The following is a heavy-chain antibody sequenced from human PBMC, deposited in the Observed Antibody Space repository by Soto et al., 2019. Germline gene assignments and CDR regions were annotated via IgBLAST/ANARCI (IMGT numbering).Heavy chain of an antibody. V-gene: IGHV3-48*01. CDR3: SRYYNDAWRGQFAY. D-gene: IGHD3-3*01. CDR1: GVRFSDDS. Sequence: GGTLRLSCAASGVRFSDDSFYWGRLGPGRGKGWDSYINSSSFTIPSENSVVSRFAISRDNAKNSLYLQMNSLRVEDTAVYYCSRYYNDAWRGQFAYWGQGALVPVSS. J-gene: IGHJ4*02. CDR2: INSSSFTI.